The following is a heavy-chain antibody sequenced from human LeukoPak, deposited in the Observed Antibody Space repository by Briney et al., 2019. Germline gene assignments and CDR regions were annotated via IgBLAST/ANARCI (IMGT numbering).Heavy chain of an antibody. Sequence: GGSLRLSCAASGFTFSSYSMNWVRQAPGKGLEWVSYISSSSSTIYYADSVKGRFTISRDNSKNTLYLQVNSLRAEDTAVYYCARDPARLDYYDSSGLDYWGQGTLVTVSS. CDR2: ISSSSSTI. J-gene: IGHJ4*02. D-gene: IGHD3-22*01. CDR1: GFTFSSYS. V-gene: IGHV3-48*01. CDR3: ARDPARLDYYDSSGLDY.